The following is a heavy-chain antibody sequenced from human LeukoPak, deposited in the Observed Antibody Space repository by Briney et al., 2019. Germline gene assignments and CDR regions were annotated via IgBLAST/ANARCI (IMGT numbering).Heavy chain of an antibody. CDR1: GYTVASYG. Sequence: ASGKVSCKASGYTVASYGISWVRQPPGQGLEWMGWISAYNGNTNYAQKLKGRVSMTPDKSRRKAYMGLRSLRFDDTAVYYCARDRNYHFWSGYLMFDSWGRGTLVTVSS. D-gene: IGHD3-3*02. V-gene: IGHV1-18*01. J-gene: IGHJ4*02. CDR2: ISAYNGNT. CDR3: ARDRNYHFWSGYLMFDS.